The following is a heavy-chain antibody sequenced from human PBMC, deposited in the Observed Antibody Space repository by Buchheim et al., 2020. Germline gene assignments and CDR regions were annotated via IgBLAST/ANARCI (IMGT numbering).Heavy chain of an antibody. CDR3: ARGVETWIADH. CDR2: IDPTDGHS. CDR1: GYTFTNYY. V-gene: IGHV1-46*03. J-gene: IGHJ4*02. D-gene: IGHD5-12*01. Sequence: QVKLVQSGAEVKKPGASVKVSCKASGYTFTNYYTHWVRQGPGQGLEWMGLIDPTDGHSDYAQKLQGRVTMTRDTSASTFYMELSSLKSEDTAVYYCARGVETWIADHWGQGTL.